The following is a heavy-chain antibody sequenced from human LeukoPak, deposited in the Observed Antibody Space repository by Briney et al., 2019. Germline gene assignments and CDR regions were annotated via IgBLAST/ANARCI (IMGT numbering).Heavy chain of an antibody. CDR1: GFTFSSYS. D-gene: IGHD6-19*01. Sequence: PGGSLRLSCAASGFTFSSYSMNWVRQAPGKGLEWVSVIYSGGSTYYADSVKGRFTISRDNSKNTLYLQMNSLRAEDTAVYYCARDGGSGWQLDYWGQGTLVTVSS. CDR3: ARDGGSGWQLDY. J-gene: IGHJ4*02. V-gene: IGHV3-53*01. CDR2: IYSGGST.